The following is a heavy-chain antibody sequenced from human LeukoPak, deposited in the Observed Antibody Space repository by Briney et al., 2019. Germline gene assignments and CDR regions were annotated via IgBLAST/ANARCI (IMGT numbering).Heavy chain of an antibody. CDR2: IYSDGST. CDR1: GFTVSTNY. D-gene: IGHD6-13*01. CDR3: ARGSSPSSWSLYYMDV. J-gene: IGHJ6*03. Sequence: GGSLRLSCAASGFTVSTNYVSWVRQAPGKGLEWVSAIYSDGSTHYGDSVKGRFTISRDNSKNTLYLQMNSLRAEDTAVYYCARGSSPSSWSLYYMDVWGKGTTVTVSS. V-gene: IGHV3-66*01.